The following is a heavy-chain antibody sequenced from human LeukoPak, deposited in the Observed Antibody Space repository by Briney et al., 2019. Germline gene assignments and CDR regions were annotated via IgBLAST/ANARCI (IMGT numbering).Heavy chain of an antibody. V-gene: IGHV4-59*01. D-gene: IGHD4-23*01. CDR1: SGSISSSY. CDR2: IYYSGST. J-gene: IGHJ2*01. Sequence: SETLSLTCTVSSGSISSSYWTWIRQPPGKGLEWIGYIYYSGSTNYNPSLKSRVTISLDTSKNQFSLKLSSVTTADTAVYYCARSVVTLYWYFDLWGRGTLVTVSS. CDR3: ARSVVTLYWYFDL.